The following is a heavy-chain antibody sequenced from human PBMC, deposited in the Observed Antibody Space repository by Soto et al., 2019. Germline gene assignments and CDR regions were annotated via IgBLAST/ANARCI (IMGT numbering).Heavy chain of an antibody. V-gene: IGHV4-4*07. CDR3: ARGSYCSSTSCSTHFDY. CDR2: IYSSGST. Sequence: ASETLSLTCTVSGGSMSSYFWSWIRQPAGKGLEWIGRIYSSGSTDYNPSLKSRVTMSIDTSKNQFSLNLSSVTAADTAVYYCARGSYCSSTSCSTHFDYWGQGTLVTVSS. D-gene: IGHD2-2*01. J-gene: IGHJ4*02. CDR1: GGSMSSYF.